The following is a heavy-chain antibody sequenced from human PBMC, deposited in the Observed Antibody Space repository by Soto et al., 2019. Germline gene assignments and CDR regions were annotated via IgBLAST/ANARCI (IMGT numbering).Heavy chain of an antibody. CDR1: GGSFSGYY. V-gene: IGHV4-34*01. CDR2: INHSGST. CDR3: ARVPWLARSWGSNYYYYMDV. D-gene: IGHD3-16*01. Sequence: SETLSLTCAVYGGSFSGYYWSWIRQPPGKGLEWIGEINHSGSTNYNPSLKSRVTISVDTSKNQFSLKLSSVTAADTAVYYCARVPWLARSWGSNYYYYMDVWGKGTTVTVSS. J-gene: IGHJ6*03.